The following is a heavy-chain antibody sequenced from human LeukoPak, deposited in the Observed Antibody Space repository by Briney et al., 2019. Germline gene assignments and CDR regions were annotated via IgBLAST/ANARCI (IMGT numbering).Heavy chain of an antibody. CDR2: IGTNSRTT. CDR3: TKDFLIDPL. J-gene: IGHJ4*02. V-gene: IGHV3-48*04. Sequence: GGSLRLSCAASGFIFSTSGLNWVRQAPGKGLEWVSFIGTNSRTTYYGDSVKGRFTISRDNAKNSLFLQMDSLRAEDTAVYYCTKDFLIDPLWGQRTLVTVSS. CDR1: GFIFSTSG. D-gene: IGHD2/OR15-2a*01.